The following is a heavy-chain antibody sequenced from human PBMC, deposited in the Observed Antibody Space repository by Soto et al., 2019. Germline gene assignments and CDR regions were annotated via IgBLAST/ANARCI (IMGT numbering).Heavy chain of an antibody. D-gene: IGHD4-17*01. J-gene: IGHJ4*02. CDR3: ARAGDYKLSY. V-gene: IGHV3-74*01. Sequence: GGSLRLSCGGSGFTLSDYWIHWVRQAPGKGLVWVSRINPDGTITNYADSVKGRFTISRDNAENTVFLQMNSLSAEDTAVYYCARAGDYKLSYWGQGTLVTVSS. CDR2: INPDGTIT. CDR1: GFTLSDYW.